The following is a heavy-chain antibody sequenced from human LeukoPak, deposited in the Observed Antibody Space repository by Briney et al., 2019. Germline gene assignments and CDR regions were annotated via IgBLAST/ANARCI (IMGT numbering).Heavy chain of an antibody. CDR2: INAGNGNT. Sequence: ASVKVSCKASGYTFTSYAMHWVRQAPGQRLEWMGWINAGNGNTKYSQKFQGRVTITRDTSASTAYMELSSLRSEDTAVYYCARVAIGDYVWGSYSYWGQGTLVTVSS. CDR3: ARVAIGDYVWGSYSY. D-gene: IGHD3-16*01. V-gene: IGHV1-3*01. J-gene: IGHJ4*02. CDR1: GYTFTSYA.